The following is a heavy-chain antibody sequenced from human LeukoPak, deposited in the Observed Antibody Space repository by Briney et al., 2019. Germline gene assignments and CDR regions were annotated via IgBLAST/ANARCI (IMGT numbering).Heavy chain of an antibody. J-gene: IGHJ4*02. CDR1: GFTFSSYA. V-gene: IGHV3-23*01. D-gene: IGHD6-19*01. CDR2: ISGSGGST. CDR3: AKGPVAVAGYYFDH. Sequence: GKSLRLSCAASGFTFSSYAMSWVRQAPGKGLEWVSSISGSGGSTCYANSVKGRFTISRDNSKNTLDLQMNSLRAEDTAVYYCAKGPVAVAGYYFDHWGQGTLVTVSS.